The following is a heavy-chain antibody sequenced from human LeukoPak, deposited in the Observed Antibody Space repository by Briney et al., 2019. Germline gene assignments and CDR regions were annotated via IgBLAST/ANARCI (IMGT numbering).Heavy chain of an antibody. V-gene: IGHV3-15*01. D-gene: IGHD3-10*01. CDR2: IKSKTDGGTT. J-gene: IGHJ6*02. CDR3: TTDGSGSYYYYYYGMDV. Sequence: GGSLRLSCAASGFTFSSYSMSWVRQAPGKGLEWVGRIKSKTDGGTTDYAAPVKGRFTISRDDSKNTLYLQMNSLKTEDTAVYYCTTDGSGSYYYYYYGMDVWGQGTTVTVSS. CDR1: GFTFSSYS.